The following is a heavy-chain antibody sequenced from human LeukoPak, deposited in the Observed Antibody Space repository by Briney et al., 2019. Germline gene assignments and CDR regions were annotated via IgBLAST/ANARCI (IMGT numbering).Heavy chain of an antibody. CDR3: AREGQYSGSYFGDYYAMDV. D-gene: IGHD1-26*01. V-gene: IGHV3-23*01. Sequence: PGGSLRLSCATSGFTSSSDAMSWVRQAPGKGLEWVSGISGSGGSTYYADSVKGRFTISRDNSKNTLYLQMNSLRAEDTAIYYCAREGQYSGSYFGDYYAMDVWGQGTTVNVSS. CDR2: ISGSGGST. J-gene: IGHJ6*02. CDR1: GFTSSSDA.